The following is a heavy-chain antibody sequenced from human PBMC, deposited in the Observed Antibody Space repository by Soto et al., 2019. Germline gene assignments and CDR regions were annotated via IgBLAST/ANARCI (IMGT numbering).Heavy chain of an antibody. CDR1: GFTFDDYT. CDR3: AKDKREDGYGDCYFDY. J-gene: IGHJ4*02. V-gene: IGHV3-43*01. D-gene: IGHD4-17*01. CDR2: ISWDGGST. Sequence: GGSLRLSCAASGFTFDDYTMHWVRQAPGKGLEWVSLISWDGGSTYYADSVKGRFTISRDNSKNSLYLQMNSLRTEDTALYYCAKDKREDGYGDCYFDYWGQGTLVTVSS.